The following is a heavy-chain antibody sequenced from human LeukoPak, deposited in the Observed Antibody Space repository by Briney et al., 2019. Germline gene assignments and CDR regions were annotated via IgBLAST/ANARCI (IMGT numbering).Heavy chain of an antibody. CDR1: GFTFSDYY. CDR2: ISSSGSTI. CDR3: ARDQSYWGGEKRNWFDP. J-gene: IGHJ5*02. Sequence: GGSLRLSCAASGFTFSDYYMSWIRQAPGKGLEWVSYISSSGSTIYYADSVKGRFTISRDNAKNSLYPQMNSLRAEDTAVYYCARDQSYWGGEKRNWFDPWGQGTLVTVSS. D-gene: IGHD2-8*02. V-gene: IGHV3-11*01.